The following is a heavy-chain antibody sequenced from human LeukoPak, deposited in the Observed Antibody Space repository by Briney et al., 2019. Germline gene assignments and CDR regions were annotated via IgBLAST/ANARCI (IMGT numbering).Heavy chain of an antibody. CDR3: ARESAVAGPDY. V-gene: IGHV3-43*02. J-gene: IGHJ4*02. Sequence: PGGSLRLSCAASGFTFDDYVIHWVRQGPGKGLEWVSLITGDGGTTYYADSVKGRFAISRDNAKNTLYLQMDSLRTEDTAVYYCARESAVAGPDYWGQGTLVTVSS. CDR2: ITGDGGTT. D-gene: IGHD6-19*01. CDR1: GFTFDDYV.